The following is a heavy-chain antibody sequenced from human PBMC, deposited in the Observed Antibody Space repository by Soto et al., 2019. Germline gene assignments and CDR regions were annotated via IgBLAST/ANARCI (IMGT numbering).Heavy chain of an antibody. CDR2: IIPIFGTA. V-gene: IGHV1-69*01. Sequence: QVQLVQSGAEVKKPGSSVKVSCKASGGTFSRYAISWVRQAPGQGLEWMGGIIPIFGTANYAQKFQDRVKVTADESTGTAYMELSSLRFEDTAVYYCASGYDFWSGYYGEYYYNMDVWGQGTTVTVSS. J-gene: IGHJ6*02. D-gene: IGHD3-3*01. CDR3: ASGYDFWSGYYGEYYYNMDV. CDR1: GGTFSRYA.